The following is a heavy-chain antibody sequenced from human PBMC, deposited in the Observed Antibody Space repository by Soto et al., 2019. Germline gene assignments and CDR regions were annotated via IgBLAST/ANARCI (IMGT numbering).Heavy chain of an antibody. J-gene: IGHJ5*02. CDR3: ARYSSSSMVDWFDP. D-gene: IGHD6-6*01. CDR2: IYYSGST. Sequence: PSETLSLTCTVSGGSISSGDYYWSWIRQPPGKGLEWIGYIYYSGSTYYNPSLKSRVTISVDTSKNQFSLKLSSVTAADTAVYYCARYSSSSMVDWFDPWGHVPLVTVSS. CDR1: GGSISSGDYY. V-gene: IGHV4-30-4*01.